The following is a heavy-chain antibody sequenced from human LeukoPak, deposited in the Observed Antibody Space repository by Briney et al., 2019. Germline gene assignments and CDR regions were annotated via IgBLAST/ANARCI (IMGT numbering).Heavy chain of an antibody. D-gene: IGHD4-17*01. J-gene: IGHJ4*02. Sequence: GGSLRLSCAASGFTFSSYGMHWVRQAPGKGLGWVAFIRYDGSNKYYADSVKGRFTISRDNSKNTLYLQMNSLRAEDTAVYYCANRGGYGDYDDYWGQGPLVSVSS. CDR2: IRYDGSNK. CDR1: GFTFSSYG. V-gene: IGHV3-30*02. CDR3: ANRGGYGDYDDY.